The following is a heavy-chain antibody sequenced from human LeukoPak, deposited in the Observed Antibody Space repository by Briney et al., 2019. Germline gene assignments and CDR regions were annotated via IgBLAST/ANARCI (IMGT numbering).Heavy chain of an antibody. Sequence: SETLSLTYTVSGGSISSYYWSWIRQPPGKGLEWIGYIYYSGSTNYNPSLKSRVTISVDTSKNQFSLKLSSVTAADTAVYYCARHIGDYNLFDYWGQGTLVTVSS. J-gene: IGHJ4*02. CDR1: GGSISSYY. D-gene: IGHD4-17*01. CDR3: ARHIGDYNLFDY. CDR2: IYYSGST. V-gene: IGHV4-59*08.